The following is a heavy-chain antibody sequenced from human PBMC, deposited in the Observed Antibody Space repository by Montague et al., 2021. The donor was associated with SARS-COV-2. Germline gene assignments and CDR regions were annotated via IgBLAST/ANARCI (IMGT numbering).Heavy chain of an antibody. J-gene: IGHJ4*02. D-gene: IGHD3-3*01. CDR1: GGSISSNSYY. CDR2: IYDSGST. CDR3: ARERVGSVTSSGLVLHDRWLDV. Sequence: SETLSLTCTVSGGSISSNSYYWIWNRQPPGKGLEWIGYIYDSGSTYYTPSLKSPVTISIYTSKNQFSLKLISVTAADTAVYYCARERVGSVTSSGLVLHDRWLDVWGQGTLVTVSS. V-gene: IGHV4-39*02.